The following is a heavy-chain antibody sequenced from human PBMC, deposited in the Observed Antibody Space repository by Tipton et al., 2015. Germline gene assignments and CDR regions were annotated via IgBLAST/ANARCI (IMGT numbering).Heavy chain of an antibody. Sequence: TLSLTCAVSAYSISSDYYWGWIRQPPGKGLEWIGSISHSGNTYYNPSLKSRVTMSRDTSKNQFSLKVSSVTAADTAMYYCVRARGRHGGLFDYWGQGTLVTVSS. CDR2: ISHSGNT. CDR1: AYSISSDYY. V-gene: IGHV4-38-2*01. D-gene: IGHD4-23*01. J-gene: IGHJ4*02. CDR3: VRARGRHGGLFDY.